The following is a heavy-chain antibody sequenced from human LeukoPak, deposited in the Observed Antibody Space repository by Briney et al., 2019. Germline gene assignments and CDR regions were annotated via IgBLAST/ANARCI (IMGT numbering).Heavy chain of an antibody. Sequence: GGCLRLCFAASGFTFSSYGMDSGRRAPGKGLEWVAFIRYEGSNKYYAECVKCRFTISRDNSRNTRYLQMNSLRAEDTAVYYCAKVSASSTSPTFDYWGQGTLVTVSS. J-gene: IGHJ4*02. CDR1: GFTFSSYG. V-gene: IGHV3-30*02. CDR2: IRYEGSNK. CDR3: AKVSASSTSPTFDY. D-gene: IGHD2-2*01.